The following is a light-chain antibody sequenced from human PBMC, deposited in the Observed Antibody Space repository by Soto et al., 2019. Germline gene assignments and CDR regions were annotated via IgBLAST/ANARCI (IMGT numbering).Light chain of an antibody. CDR3: MQALQTPT. Sequence: DIVMTQSPLSLPVTPXXXXSXSCRSSQSXXXXXXXXYLDWYLQKPGQSPQLLIYLGSNRSSGVPDRFSGSGSGTDFTLKISRVEAEDVGVYYCMQALQTPTFGQGTRLEIK. J-gene: IGKJ5*01. CDR1: QSXXXXXXXXY. V-gene: IGKV2-28*01. CDR2: LGS.